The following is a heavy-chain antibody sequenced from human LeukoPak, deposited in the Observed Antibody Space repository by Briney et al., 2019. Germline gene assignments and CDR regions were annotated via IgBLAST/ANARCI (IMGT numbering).Heavy chain of an antibody. V-gene: IGHV3-30*18. CDR1: GFTFSSYG. CDR3: AKSHSGSYSPYFDY. J-gene: IGHJ4*02. D-gene: IGHD1-26*01. CDR2: ISYDGSNK. Sequence: PEGSLRLSCAASGFTFSSYGMHWVRQAPGKGLEWVAVISYDGSNKYYADSVKGRFTISRDNSKNTLYLQMNSLRAEDTAVYYCAKSHSGSYSPYFDYWGQGTLVTVSS.